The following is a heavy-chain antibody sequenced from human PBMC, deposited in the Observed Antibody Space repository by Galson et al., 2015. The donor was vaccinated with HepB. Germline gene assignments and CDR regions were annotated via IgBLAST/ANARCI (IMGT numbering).Heavy chain of an antibody. J-gene: IGHJ5*02. V-gene: IGHV3-30-3*01. CDR2: IPHDGSDK. D-gene: IGHD3-16*01. CDR1: GFTFSKCA. Sequence: SLRLSCAASGFTFSKCAIHWVRQAPGKGLEWVAVIPHDGSDKYYADSVKGRFTISRDNFKNTLYLQMNSLRGEDTAVYYCGRESPSYVCDRWGQGTLVTVSS. CDR3: GRESPSYVCDR.